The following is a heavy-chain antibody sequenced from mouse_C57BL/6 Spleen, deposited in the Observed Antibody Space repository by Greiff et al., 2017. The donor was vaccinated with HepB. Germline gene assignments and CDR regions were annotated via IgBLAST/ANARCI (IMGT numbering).Heavy chain of an antibody. Sequence: EVQLQQSGPELVKPGASVKISCKASGYSFTDYNMNWVKQSNGKSLEWIGVINPNYGPTSYNQKFKGKATLTVDQSSSTAYMQLKSLTTEESAVYERERRVMKKGYYFDYWGQGTTLTVSS. D-gene: IGHD2-1*01. CDR2: INPNYGPT. CDR3: ERRVMKKGYYFDY. V-gene: IGHV1-39*01. CDR1: GYSFTDYN. J-gene: IGHJ2*01.